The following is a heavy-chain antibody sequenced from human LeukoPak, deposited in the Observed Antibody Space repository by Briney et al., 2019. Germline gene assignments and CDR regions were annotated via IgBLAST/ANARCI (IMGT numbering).Heavy chain of an antibody. V-gene: IGHV4-59*01. CDR1: GGSISSYY. CDR2: IYYSGST. CDR3: ARGVRRVDFDY. D-gene: IGHD3-10*01. Sequence: SETLSLTCTVSGGSISSYYWSWIRQPPGKGLEWIGYIYYSGSTNYNPSLKSRVTISVDTSKNQFSPKLSSVTAADTAVYYCARGVRRVDFDYWGQGTLVTVSS. J-gene: IGHJ4*02.